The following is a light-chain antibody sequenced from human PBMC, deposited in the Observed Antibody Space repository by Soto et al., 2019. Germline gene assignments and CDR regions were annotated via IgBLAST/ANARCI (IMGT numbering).Light chain of an antibody. J-gene: IGKJ1*01. CDR1: QSVSSSY. CDR3: QQYGSSPRT. V-gene: IGKV3-20*01. Sequence: EIVLTQSPGTLSLSPGERATLSCRASQSVSSSYLAWYQQKPGQAPRLLIYGASRRATGIPDRFSGSGSGTGFTLTISTLEPEDFAVYYCQQYGSSPRTFGQGTKVDIK. CDR2: GAS.